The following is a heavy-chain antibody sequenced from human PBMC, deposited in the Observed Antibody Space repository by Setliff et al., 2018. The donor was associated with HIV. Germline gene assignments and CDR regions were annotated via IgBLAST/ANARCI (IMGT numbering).Heavy chain of an antibody. Sequence: SETLSLTCTVSGGSISSYYWSWIRQPAGKGLEWIGRIYASGRTNYNPSLKSRVTLSVDTSKNQFSLKVTSVTAADTAVYYCARGPSLQTTLFDYWGQGTLVTVSS. V-gene: IGHV4-4*07. CDR3: ARGPSLQTTLFDY. CDR1: GGSISSYY. J-gene: IGHJ4*02. CDR2: IYASGRT.